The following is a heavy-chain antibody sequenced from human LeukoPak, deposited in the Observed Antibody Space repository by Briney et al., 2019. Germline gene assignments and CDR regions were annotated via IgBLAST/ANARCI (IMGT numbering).Heavy chain of an antibody. CDR3: AARGFRCQLATAENLLDC. CDR1: GFTFSSYA. Sequence: PGGSLRLSCAASGFTFSSYAMHWVRQAPGKGLEWVAVILHDGSKKNYADSVQGRFTISRDNSKNTLYLQMNSLRAEDTAIYYCAARGFRCQLATAENLLDCWGQEPWSPSPQ. J-gene: IGHJ4*01. D-gene: IGHD1-1*01. CDR2: ILHDGSKK. V-gene: IGHV3-30*04.